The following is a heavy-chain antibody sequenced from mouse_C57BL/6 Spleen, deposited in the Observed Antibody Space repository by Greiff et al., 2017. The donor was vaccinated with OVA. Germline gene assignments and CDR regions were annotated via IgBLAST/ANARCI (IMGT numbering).Heavy chain of an antibody. V-gene: IGHV1-61*01. J-gene: IGHJ2*01. Sequence: QVQLQQPGAELVRPGSSVKLSCKASGYTFTSYWMDWVKQRPGQGLEWIGNIYPSDSETHYNQKFKDKATLTVDKSSSTAYMQLSSLTSEDSAVYYCARGEGYLFDDWGQGTTLTVSS. CDR1: GYTFTSYW. CDR2: IYPSDSET. CDR3: ARGEGYLFDD. D-gene: IGHD2-2*01.